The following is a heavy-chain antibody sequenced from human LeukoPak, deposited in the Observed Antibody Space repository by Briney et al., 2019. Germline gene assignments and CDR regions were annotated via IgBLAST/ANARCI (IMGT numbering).Heavy chain of an antibody. CDR2: AYYTGDI. D-gene: IGHD6-19*01. CDR3: GRHVSNGWDYHYGLDV. J-gene: IGHJ6*02. V-gene: IGHV4-39*01. Sequence: SETLSLTCTVSGGSVASTGRYWGWIRQPPGKGLEGIGSAYYTGDIYSPPSLKRRLTISVDTSKNQFALTLRSVTAADTAVYYCGRHVSNGWDYHYGLDVWGRGTTVTVSS. CDR1: GGSVASTGRY.